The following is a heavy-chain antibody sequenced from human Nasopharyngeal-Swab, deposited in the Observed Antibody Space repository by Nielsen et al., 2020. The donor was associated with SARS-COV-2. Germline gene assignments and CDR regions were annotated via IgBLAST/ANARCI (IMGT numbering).Heavy chain of an antibody. D-gene: IGHD6-6*01. J-gene: IGHJ6*02. CDR3: AKDISSSGYYGMDV. Sequence: GGSLRLSCAASGFTFSSYEMNWVRQAPGKGLEWVSYISSSGSTIYYADSVKGRFTISRDNAKNSLYLQMNSLRTEDTALYYCAKDISSSGYYGMDVWGQGTTVTVSS. CDR1: GFTFSSYE. V-gene: IGHV3-48*03. CDR2: ISSSGSTI.